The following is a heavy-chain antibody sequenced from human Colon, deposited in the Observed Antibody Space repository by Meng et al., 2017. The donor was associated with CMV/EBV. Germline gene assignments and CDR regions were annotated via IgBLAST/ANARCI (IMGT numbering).Heavy chain of an antibody. CDR2: IRAYNVNT. V-gene: IGHV1-18*04. CDR1: GFPLTRSS. J-gene: IGHJ5*02. D-gene: IGHD4-23*01. Sequence: NASGFPLTRSSFPRVRQAPGQGLEWLGWIRAYNVNTNYAQIVQGRVIMTTDPSTPTAYMELTDLRSDDTAVYYCARLNGGNSGDWFDPWGQGTLVTVSS. CDR3: ARLNGGNSGDWFDP.